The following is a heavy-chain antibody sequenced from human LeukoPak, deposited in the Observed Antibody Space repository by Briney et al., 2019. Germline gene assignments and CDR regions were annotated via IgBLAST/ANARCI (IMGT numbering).Heavy chain of an antibody. CDR1: GYTFTSYY. CDR3: ARGARIAAAGKYYFDY. J-gene: IGHJ4*02. D-gene: IGHD6-13*01. Sequence: ASVKVSCKASGYTFTSYYMHWVRQAPGQGLEWMGRINPNSGGTNYAQKFQGRVTMTRDTSISTAYMELSRLRSDDTAVYYCARGARIAAAGKYYFDYWGQGTLVTVSS. CDR2: INPNSGGT. V-gene: IGHV1-2*06.